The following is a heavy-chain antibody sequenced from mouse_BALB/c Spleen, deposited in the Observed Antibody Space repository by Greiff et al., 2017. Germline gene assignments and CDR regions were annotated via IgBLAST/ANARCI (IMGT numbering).Heavy chain of an antibody. CDR2: ISSGGSYT. D-gene: IGHD1-2*01. V-gene: IGHV5-6*02. Sequence: DVKLVESGGDLVKPGGSLKLSCAASGFTFSSYGMSWVRQTPDKRLEWVATISSGGSYTYYPDSVKGRFTISRDNAKNTLYLQMSSLKSEDTAMYYCAREGGSLLRLRAMDYWGQGTSVTVSS. CDR1: GFTFSSYG. J-gene: IGHJ4*01. CDR3: AREGGSLLRLRAMDY.